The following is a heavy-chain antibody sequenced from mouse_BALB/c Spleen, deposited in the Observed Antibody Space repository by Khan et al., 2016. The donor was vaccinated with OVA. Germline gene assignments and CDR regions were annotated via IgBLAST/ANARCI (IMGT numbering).Heavy chain of an antibody. CDR2: IWAGGST. Sequence: QVQLKESGPGLVAPSQSLSITCTVSGFSLTSYGVHWVRQPPGKSLEWLGGIWAGGSTNYNSALMSRRSISNDNSTSQEFLKMNSLQTDDTAMYYCARLVDLWDQGTTLTVSS. CDR3: ARLVDL. CDR1: GFSLTSYG. J-gene: IGHJ2*01. V-gene: IGHV2-9*02.